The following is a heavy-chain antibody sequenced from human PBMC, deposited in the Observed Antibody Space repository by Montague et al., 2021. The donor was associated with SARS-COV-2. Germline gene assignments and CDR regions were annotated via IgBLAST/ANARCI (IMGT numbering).Heavy chain of an antibody. CDR3: ARAPYYYTSKFDL. CDR1: GSTFSDFG. D-gene: IGHD3-10*01. V-gene: IGHV3-30*03. J-gene: IGHJ4*02. CDR2: ISHDENGR. Sequence: SLRLSCAASGSTFSDFGMHWVRQAPGKGLEWVASISHDENGRNYADSVKGRFSISRDNSNNSASLQMNSLRGDDTAVFYCARAPYYYTSKFDLWGQGTLVTVSS.